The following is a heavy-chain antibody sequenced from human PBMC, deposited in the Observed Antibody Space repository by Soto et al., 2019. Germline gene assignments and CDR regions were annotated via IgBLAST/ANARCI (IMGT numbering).Heavy chain of an antibody. Sequence: PGGSLRLSCAASGFTFSGYWMHWVRQAPGEGLMWVSRINGDGRTTNYADSVKGRFTISRENAKNTLYLQMNSLRAEDTAVYYCARAAYGEYWFVPWGQGTLVTVSS. V-gene: IGHV3-74*01. D-gene: IGHD4-17*01. CDR3: ARAAYGEYWFVP. J-gene: IGHJ5*02. CDR1: GFTFSGYW. CDR2: INGDGRTT.